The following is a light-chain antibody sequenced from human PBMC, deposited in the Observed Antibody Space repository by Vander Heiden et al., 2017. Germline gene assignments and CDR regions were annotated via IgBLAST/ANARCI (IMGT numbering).Light chain of an antibody. CDR1: QSVGRY. J-gene: IGKJ4*01. Sequence: EIVLTHSPPTLTLSLGSIATHSCRASQSVGRYFAWYQQRPGQSPRLLIYVASNRASGIPARFSASGSGTDFTLTISGLEPEDSAVYYCQHRTNWLVTFGGGTKVEIK. V-gene: IGKV3-11*01. CDR2: VAS. CDR3: QHRTNWLVT.